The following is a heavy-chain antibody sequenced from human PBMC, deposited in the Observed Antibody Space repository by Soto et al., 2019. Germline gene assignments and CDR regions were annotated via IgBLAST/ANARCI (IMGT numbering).Heavy chain of an antibody. J-gene: IGHJ4*02. CDR1: GFTFSSYA. CDR3: AKDRIRCSGGSCYSYYFDY. CDR2: ISGSGGST. D-gene: IGHD2-15*01. V-gene: IGHV3-23*01. Sequence: GGSLRLSCAASGFTFSSYAMSWVRQAPGKGLEWVSAISGSGGSTYYADSVKGRFTISRDNSKNTLYLQMNSLRAEDTAVYYCAKDRIRCSGGSCYSYYFDYWGQGTLVTVSS.